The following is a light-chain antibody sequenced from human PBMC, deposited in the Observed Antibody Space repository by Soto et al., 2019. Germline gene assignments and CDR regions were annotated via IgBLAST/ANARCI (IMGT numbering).Light chain of an antibody. Sequence: EIVLTQSPATLSLSPGERATLSCRASQSVSSYLAWYQQKPGQAPRLLIYDASNRATGIPARFSGSGSGTAFTLTISSLEPEDVAVYYCQQRSNWQTFGQGTKLEIK. CDR3: QQRSNWQT. J-gene: IGKJ2*01. CDR1: QSVSSY. CDR2: DAS. V-gene: IGKV3-11*01.